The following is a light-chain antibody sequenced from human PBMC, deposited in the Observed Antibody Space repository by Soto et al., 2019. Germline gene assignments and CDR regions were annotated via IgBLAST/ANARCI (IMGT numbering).Light chain of an antibody. V-gene: IGKV1-5*03. J-gene: IGKJ1*01. Sequence: DIHMTQSPSTLSRSVGDRVPITCRASQTISSWLAWYQQKPGKAPKLLIYKASTLKSGVPSRFSGSGSGTEFTLTISSLQPDDFATYYCQHYNSYSEAFGQGTKVDIK. CDR2: KAS. CDR1: QTISSW. CDR3: QHYNSYSEA.